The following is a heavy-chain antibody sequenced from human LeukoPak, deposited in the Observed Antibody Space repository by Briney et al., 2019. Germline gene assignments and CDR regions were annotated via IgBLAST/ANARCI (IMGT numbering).Heavy chain of an antibody. D-gene: IGHD4-11*01. J-gene: IGHJ4*02. CDR1: GGSISSGGYY. CDR3: ARHGYDTGNYLAHFDY. V-gene: IGHV4-31*03. Sequence: SETLSLTCTVSGGSISSGGYYWSWIRQHPGRGLEWIGYIYYSGSTYYNPSLKSRVTISVDTSKNQFSLKLSSVTAADTAVYYCARHGYDTGNYLAHFDYWGQGTLVTVSS. CDR2: IYYSGST.